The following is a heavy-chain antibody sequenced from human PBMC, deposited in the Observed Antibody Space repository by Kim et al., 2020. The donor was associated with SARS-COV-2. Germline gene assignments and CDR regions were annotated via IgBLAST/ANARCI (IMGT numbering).Heavy chain of an antibody. CDR2: IFWDGGST. V-gene: IGHV3-43D*03. CDR3: AKDRRGAAAEGMDA. D-gene: IGHD6-13*01. J-gene: IGHJ6*02. CDR1: GFNFDDYA. Sequence: GGSLRLSCAASGFNFDDYAFHWVRQPPGKGLEWLSEIFWDGGSTYYADSVEGRFTISRDNSRDSLYLQMTNLRADDTAVYYCAKDRRGAAAEGMDAWGQGTTVIVSS.